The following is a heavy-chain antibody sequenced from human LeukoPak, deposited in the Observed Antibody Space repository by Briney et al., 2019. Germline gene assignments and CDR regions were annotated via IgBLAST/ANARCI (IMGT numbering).Heavy chain of an antibody. J-gene: IGHJ4*02. D-gene: IGHD3-3*01. CDR1: GFTFSSYS. V-gene: IGHV3-48*04. Sequence: GGSLRLSCAASGFTFSSYSMNWVRQAPGKGLGWVSYISSSSSTIYYADSVKGRFTISRDNAKNSLYLQMNSLRAEDTAVYYCARDLGAISLPAIADYWGQGTLVTVSS. CDR3: ARDLGAISLPAIADY. CDR2: ISSSSSTI.